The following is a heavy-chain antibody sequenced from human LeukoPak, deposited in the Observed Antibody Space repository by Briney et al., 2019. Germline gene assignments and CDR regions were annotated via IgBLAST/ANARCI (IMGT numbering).Heavy chain of an antibody. Sequence: PGGSLRLSCTASGFTFGDHAMSWVRQAPGKGLEWVGFIRSKAYRGTIEYAASVKGRFTISRDDSKSIAYLQMNSLKTKDTAVYYCTRGPIRLWPHNGMDAWGQGTTVTVSS. J-gene: IGHJ6*02. V-gene: IGHV3-49*04. CDR3: TRGPIRLWPHNGMDA. D-gene: IGHD5-18*01. CDR2: IRSKAYRGTI. CDR1: GFTFGDHA.